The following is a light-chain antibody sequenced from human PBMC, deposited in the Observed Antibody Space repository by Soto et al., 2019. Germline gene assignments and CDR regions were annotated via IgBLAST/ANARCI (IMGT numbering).Light chain of an antibody. CDR3: QQFNNCSIT. Sequence: AVPLTQSPSSLSASVGDRVTITCRASQGISSALAWYQQKPGKAPKLLIYDASSLESGVPSMFSGSGYGTDFTLTISSLQPEDFATYYCQQFNNCSITFGQGTRLEIK. CDR1: QGISSA. CDR2: DAS. J-gene: IGKJ5*01. V-gene: IGKV1D-13*01.